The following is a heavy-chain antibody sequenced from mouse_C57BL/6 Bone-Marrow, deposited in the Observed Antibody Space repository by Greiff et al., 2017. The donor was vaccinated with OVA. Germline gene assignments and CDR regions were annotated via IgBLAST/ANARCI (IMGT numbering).Heavy chain of an antibody. CDR2: IDPEDGET. D-gene: IGHD1-1*01. Sequence: EVKLEESGAELVKPGASVKLSCTASGFNFKDYYMHWVKQRTEQGLEWIGRIDPEDGETKYAPKFQGKATITADTSSNTAYLQLSSLTSEDTAVYYCATTVVATDWYFDVWGTGTTVTVSS. CDR1: GFNFKDYY. J-gene: IGHJ1*03. CDR3: ATTVVATDWYFDV. V-gene: IGHV14-2*01.